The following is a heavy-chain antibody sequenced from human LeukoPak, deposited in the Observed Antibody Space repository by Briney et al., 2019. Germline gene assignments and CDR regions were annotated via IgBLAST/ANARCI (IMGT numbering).Heavy chain of an antibody. CDR1: GFTFDDYA. Sequence: GGSLRLSCAASGFTFDDYAMHWVRQAPGKGLEWVSGISWNSGSIGYADSVKGRFTISRDNAKNSLYLQMNSLRAEDTALYYCAKDSGTVFDYWGQGTLVTVSS. V-gene: IGHV3-9*01. CDR3: AKDSGTVFDY. CDR2: ISWNSGSI. J-gene: IGHJ4*02. D-gene: IGHD4-17*01.